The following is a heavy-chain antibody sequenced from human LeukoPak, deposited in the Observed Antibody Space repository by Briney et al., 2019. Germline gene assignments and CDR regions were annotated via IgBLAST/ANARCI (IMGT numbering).Heavy chain of an antibody. CDR3: AKATGYSSGWYGD. CDR2: ISWNSGSI. Sequence: PGRSLRLSCAASGFTFDDYAMHSVRQAPANGLAWVSRISWNSGSIGYADSLKGRFTISRDNAKNSLYLQMNSLRAEDTALYYCAKATGYSSGWYGDWGQGTLVTVSS. J-gene: IGHJ4*02. CDR1: GFTFDDYA. V-gene: IGHV3-9*01. D-gene: IGHD6-19*01.